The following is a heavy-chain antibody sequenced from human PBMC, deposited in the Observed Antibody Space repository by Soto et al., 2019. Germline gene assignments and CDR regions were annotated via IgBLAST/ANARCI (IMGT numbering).Heavy chain of an antibody. CDR1: GYTFSSYH. V-gene: IGHV1-18*01. CDR3: AGALPAVDY. D-gene: IGHD2-15*01. J-gene: IGHJ4*02. CDR2: ISAYNGNT. Sequence: QIQLVQSGAEVKKPGASVKVSCKASGYTFSSYHITWVRQAPGQGLEWMGWISAYNGNTNYAQNPQGRVTMTTDPSTSTAYMELRSLRSDDTAGYYCAGALPAVDYWGQGTLVTVSS.